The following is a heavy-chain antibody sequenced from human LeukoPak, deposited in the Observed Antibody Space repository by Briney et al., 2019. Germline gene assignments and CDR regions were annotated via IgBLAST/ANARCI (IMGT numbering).Heavy chain of an antibody. CDR1: GFTFSSYS. J-gene: IGHJ5*02. CDR2: ISSSSSYI. D-gene: IGHD6-13*01. CDR3: AREPRQIAAAKINWFDP. V-gene: IGHV3-21*01. Sequence: GGSLRLSCAASGFTFSSYSMNWVRQAPGKGLEWVSSISSSSSYIYYADSVKGRFTISRDNAKNSLYLQMNSLRAEDTAVYYCAREPRQIAAAKINWFDPWGQGTLVTVSS.